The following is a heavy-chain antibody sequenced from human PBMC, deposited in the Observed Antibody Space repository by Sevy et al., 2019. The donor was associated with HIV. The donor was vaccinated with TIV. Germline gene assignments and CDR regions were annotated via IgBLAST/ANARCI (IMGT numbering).Heavy chain of an antibody. Sequence: ASVKVSCKASGGTFSSYAISWVRQAPGQGLEWMGGIIPIFGTANYAQKFQGRVTITADESTSTAYMELSSLRSEDTAVYYCARDRIAVAGTGHYYYGMDVWGQGTTVTVSS. CDR2: IIPIFGTA. D-gene: IGHD6-19*01. CDR3: ARDRIAVAGTGHYYYGMDV. CDR1: GGTFSSYA. V-gene: IGHV1-69*13. J-gene: IGHJ6*02.